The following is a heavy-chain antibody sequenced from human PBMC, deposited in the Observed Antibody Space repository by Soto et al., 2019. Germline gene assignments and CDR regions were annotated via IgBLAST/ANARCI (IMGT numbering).Heavy chain of an antibody. V-gene: IGHV1-69*02. D-gene: IGHD1-26*01. CDR2: IIPILGIA. CDR3: ARALTVGATVDY. CDR1: GGTFSSYT. Sequence: QVQLVQSGAEVKKPGSSVKVSCKASGGTFSSYTISWLRQAPGQGLEWMGRIIPILGIAKYAQKFQGRVTITADKSTSTAYMELSSLRSEDTAVYYCARALTVGATVDYWGQGTPGHRLL. J-gene: IGHJ4*02.